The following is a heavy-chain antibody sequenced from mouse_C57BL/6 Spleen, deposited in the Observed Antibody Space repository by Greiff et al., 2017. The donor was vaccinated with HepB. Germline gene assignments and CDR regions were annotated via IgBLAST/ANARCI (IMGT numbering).Heavy chain of an antibody. CDR2: IDPSDSET. J-gene: IGHJ3*01. D-gene: IGHD2-5*01. CDR3: AREVYGSNSAWFAY. Sequence: QVQLQQPGAELVRPGSSVKLSCKASGYTFTSYWMHWVKQRPIQGLEWIGNIDPSDSETHYNQKFKDKATLTVDKSSSTAYMQLSSLTSEDSAVYYCAREVYGSNSAWFAYWGQGTLVTVSA. V-gene: IGHV1-52*01. CDR1: GYTFTSYW.